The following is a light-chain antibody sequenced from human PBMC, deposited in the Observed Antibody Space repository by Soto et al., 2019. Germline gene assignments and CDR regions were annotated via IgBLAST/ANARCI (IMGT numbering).Light chain of an antibody. J-gene: IGLJ1*01. CDR2: RDN. V-gene: IGLV1-47*01. Sequence: QAVVTQPPSVSGTPGQRVTISCSGGISNIATNYVHWFQQLPGTAPKVLSNRDNQRPSGVPDRFSGSKSGTSASLAISGLRSEDGAEYYCAAWDDTVRSYVFGTGTKLTVL. CDR1: ISNIATNY. CDR3: AAWDDTVRSYV.